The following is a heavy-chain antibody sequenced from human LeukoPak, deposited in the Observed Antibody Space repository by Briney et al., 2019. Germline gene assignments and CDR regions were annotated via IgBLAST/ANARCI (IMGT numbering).Heavy chain of an antibody. Sequence: GRSLRLSCAASGFAFSSYGMHWVRQAPGKGLEWVAVISYDGSNKYYADSVKGRFTISRDNSKNTLYLKMNSLRAEDTAVYYCAKDLIALPPAILLYGMDVWGQGTTVTVSS. CDR3: AKDLIALPPAILLYGMDV. V-gene: IGHV3-30*18. CDR1: GFAFSSYG. J-gene: IGHJ6*02. CDR2: ISYDGSNK.